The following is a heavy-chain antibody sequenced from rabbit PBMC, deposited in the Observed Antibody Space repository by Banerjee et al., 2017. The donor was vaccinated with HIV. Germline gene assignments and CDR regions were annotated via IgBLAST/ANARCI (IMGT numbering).Heavy chain of an antibody. CDR1: GFSFSSNYW. D-gene: IGHD1-1*01. Sequence: EESGGDLVKPEGSLTLTCTASGFSFSSNYWICWVRQAPGKGLEWIACINSNTGNTVYASWAKGPFTISKTSSTTVTLQMTSLTAADTATYFCARGAGYGGYWFYFNLWGPGPSSPS. J-gene: IGHJ4*01. CDR3: ARGAGYGGYWFYFNL. CDR2: INSNTGNT. V-gene: IGHV1S45*01.